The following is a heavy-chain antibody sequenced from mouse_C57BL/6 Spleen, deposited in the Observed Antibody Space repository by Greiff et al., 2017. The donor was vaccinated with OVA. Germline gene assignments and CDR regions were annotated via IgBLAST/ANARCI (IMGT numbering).Heavy chain of an antibody. D-gene: IGHD1-1*01. CDR2: IDPSDSYT. CDR3: ARNYDSNYFDY. V-gene: IGHV1-59*01. J-gene: IGHJ2*01. CDR1: GYTFTSYW. Sequence: QVQLKQPGAELVRPGTSVKLSCKASGYTFTSYWMHWVKQRPGQGLEWIGVIDPSDSYTNYNQKFKGKATLTVDTSSSTAYMQLSSLTSEDSAVYYCARNYDSNYFDYWGQGTTLTVSS.